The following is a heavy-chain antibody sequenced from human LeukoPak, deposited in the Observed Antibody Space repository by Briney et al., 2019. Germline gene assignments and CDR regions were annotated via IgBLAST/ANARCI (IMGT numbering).Heavy chain of an antibody. J-gene: IGHJ4*02. CDR1: GYTFTSYG. V-gene: IGHV1-2*06. D-gene: IGHD3-16*01. CDR3: ARSLLGHSDY. CDR2: INPNSGGT. Sequence: ASVKVSCKASGYTFTSYGISWVRQAPGQGLEWMGRINPNSGGTNYAQKFQGRVTMTRDTSISTAYMELSRLRSDDTAVYYCARSLLGHSDYWGQGTLVTVSS.